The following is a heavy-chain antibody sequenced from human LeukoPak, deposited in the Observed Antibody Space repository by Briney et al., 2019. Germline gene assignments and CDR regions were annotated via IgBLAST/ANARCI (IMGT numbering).Heavy chain of an antibody. Sequence: SETLSLTCAVYGGSFSGYYWSWIRQPPGKGLEWIGEINHSGSTNYNPSLKSRVTISVDTSKNQFSLKLSSVTAADTAVYYCARAAVVRFYYYYYMDVWGKGTTVTVSS. D-gene: IGHD4-23*01. CDR1: GGSFSGYY. CDR2: INHSGST. V-gene: IGHV4-34*01. J-gene: IGHJ6*03. CDR3: ARAAVVRFYYYYYMDV.